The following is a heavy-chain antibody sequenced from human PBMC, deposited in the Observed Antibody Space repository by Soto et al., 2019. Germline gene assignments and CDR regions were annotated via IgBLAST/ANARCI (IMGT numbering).Heavy chain of an antibody. CDR1: GYTFTSYG. CDR2: ISAYNGNT. D-gene: IGHD2-15*01. CDR3: GRDVRLVVVKEANDVFDI. J-gene: IGHJ3*02. Sequence: ASVKVSCKASGYTFTSYGISWVRQAPGQGLEWMGWISAYNGNTNYAQKLQGRVTMTTDTSTSTAYIELRSLRSDDTAVYYCGRDVRLVVVKEANDVFDIWGQGTMVPVSS. V-gene: IGHV1-18*01.